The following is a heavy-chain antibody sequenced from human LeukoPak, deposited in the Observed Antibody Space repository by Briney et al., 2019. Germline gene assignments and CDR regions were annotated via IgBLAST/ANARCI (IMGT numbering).Heavy chain of an antibody. V-gene: IGHV1-2*02. Sequence: VASVKVSCKASGYTFTGYYMHWVRQAPGQGLEWMGWINPNSGGTNYAQKFQGRVTMTRDTSISTAYMELSRLRSDDTAVYYCARGGVVVIKDAFDIWGQGTMVTVSS. D-gene: IGHD3-22*01. CDR1: GYTFTGYY. J-gene: IGHJ3*02. CDR3: ARGGVVVIKDAFDI. CDR2: INPNSGGT.